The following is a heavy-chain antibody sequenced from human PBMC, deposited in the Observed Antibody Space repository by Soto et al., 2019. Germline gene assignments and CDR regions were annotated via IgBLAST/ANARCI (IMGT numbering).Heavy chain of an antibody. V-gene: IGHV3-23*01. CDR1: GFTFSSYA. D-gene: IGHD3-3*01. Sequence: GGSLSLSCAASGFTFSSYAMSWVRQAPGKGLEWVSAISGSGGSTYYADSVKGRFTISRDNSKNTLYLQMNSLRAEDTAVYYSANGRFLEWSSYSPDYYYGMDVWGQGTTVTVSS. CDR2: ISGSGGST. CDR3: ANGRFLEWSSYSPDYYYGMDV. J-gene: IGHJ6*02.